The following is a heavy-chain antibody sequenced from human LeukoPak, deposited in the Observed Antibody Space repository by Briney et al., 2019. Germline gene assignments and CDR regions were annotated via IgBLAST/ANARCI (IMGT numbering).Heavy chain of an antibody. CDR3: ARAGGAAAGGDY. CDR1: GFTFSSYS. V-gene: IGHV3-21*01. J-gene: IGHJ4*02. CDR2: ISSSSSYI. Sequence: GGSLRLSCAASGFTFSSYSMNWVRQAPGKGLEWVSSISSSSSYIYYADSVKGRFTISRDNAKNSLYLQMNSLRAGDTAVYYCARAGGAAAGGDYWGQGTLVTVSS. D-gene: IGHD6-13*01.